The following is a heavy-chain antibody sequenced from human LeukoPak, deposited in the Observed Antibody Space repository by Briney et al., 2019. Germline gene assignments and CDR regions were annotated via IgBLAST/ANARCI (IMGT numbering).Heavy chain of an antibody. J-gene: IGHJ6*02. Sequence: SETLSLTCTVSGVSISRHYWSWIRQPPGKGLEWIGYIYHSGSTNYNPSLKSRVTISVDTSKNQFSLKVSSVTAADTAVYYCARDPSYSSSSYYYYYGMDVWGQGTTVTVSS. CDR2: IYHSGST. CDR3: ARDPSYSSSSYYYYYGMDV. CDR1: GVSISRHY. V-gene: IGHV4-59*11. D-gene: IGHD6-13*01.